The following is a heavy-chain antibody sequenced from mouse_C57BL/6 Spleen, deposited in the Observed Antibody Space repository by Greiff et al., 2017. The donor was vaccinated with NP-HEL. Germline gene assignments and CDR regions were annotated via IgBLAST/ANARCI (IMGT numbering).Heavy chain of an antibody. CDR1: GFTFSDYY. Sequence: EVHLVESEGGLVQPGSSMKLSCTASGFTFSDYYMAWVRQVPEKGLEWVANINYDGSSTYYLDSLKSRFIISRDNAKNILYLQMSSLKSEDTATYYCARDRAYYGSSSYFDYWGQGTTLTVPS. V-gene: IGHV5-16*01. CDR3: ARDRAYYGSSSYFDY. J-gene: IGHJ2*01. CDR2: INYDGSST. D-gene: IGHD1-1*01.